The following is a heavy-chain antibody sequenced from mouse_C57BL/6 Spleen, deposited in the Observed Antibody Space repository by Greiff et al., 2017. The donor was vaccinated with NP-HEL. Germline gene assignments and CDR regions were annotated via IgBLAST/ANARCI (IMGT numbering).Heavy chain of an antibody. D-gene: IGHD2-5*01. CDR3: VRHNSNYVAWYFDV. CDR1: GFSFNTYA. Sequence: EVQLQESGGGLVQPKGSLKLSCAASGFSFNTYAMNWVRQAPGKGLEWVARIRSKSNNYATYYADSVKDRFTISRDDSESMLYLQMNNLKTEDTAMYYCVRHNSNYVAWYFDVWGTGTTVTVSS. CDR2: IRSKSNNYAT. V-gene: IGHV10-1*01. J-gene: IGHJ1*03.